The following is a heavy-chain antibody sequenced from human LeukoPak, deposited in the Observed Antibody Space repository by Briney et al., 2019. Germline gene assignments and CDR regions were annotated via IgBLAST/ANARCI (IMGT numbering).Heavy chain of an antibody. CDR3: ARGSRYYYYYGMDV. V-gene: IGHV4-59*01. J-gene: IGHJ6*02. Sequence: SETLSLTCTVSGGSISSYYWSWIRQPPGKGLEWIGYIYYSGSTNYNPSLKSRVTISVDTSKNQFSLKLSSVTAADTAVYYCARGSRYYYYYGMDVWGQGTTATVSS. CDR1: GGSISSYY. CDR2: IYYSGST.